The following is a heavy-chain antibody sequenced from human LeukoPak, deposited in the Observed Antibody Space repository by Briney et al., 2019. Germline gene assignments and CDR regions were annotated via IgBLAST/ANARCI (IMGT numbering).Heavy chain of an antibody. CDR3: ARAYYASGSYNPPALLS. J-gene: IGHJ4*02. CDR2: INPNSGGT. CDR1: GYTFTGYY. D-gene: IGHD1-26*01. Sequence: ASVKVSCKASGYTFTGYYMHWVRQAPGQGLEWMGWINPNSGGTNYAQKFQGRVTMTRDTSISTAYMELSRLRSDDTAVYYCARAYYASGSYNPPALLSWGQGTLATVSS. V-gene: IGHV1-2*02.